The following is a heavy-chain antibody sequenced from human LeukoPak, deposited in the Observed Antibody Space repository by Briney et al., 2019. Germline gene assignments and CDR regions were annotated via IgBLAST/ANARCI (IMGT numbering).Heavy chain of an antibody. CDR2: ISYDGSNK. D-gene: IGHD6-19*01. CDR3: ARDQEAVAVFGMDV. Sequence: GRSLRLSCAASGFTLSSYAMHWVRQAPGKGLEWVAVISYDGSNKYYADSVKGRFTISRDNSKNTLYLQMNSLRAEDTAVYYCARDQEAVAVFGMDVWGQGTTVTVSS. CDR1: GFTLSSYA. J-gene: IGHJ6*02. V-gene: IGHV3-30*04.